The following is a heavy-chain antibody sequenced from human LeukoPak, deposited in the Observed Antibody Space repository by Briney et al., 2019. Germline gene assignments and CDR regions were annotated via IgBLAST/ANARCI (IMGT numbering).Heavy chain of an antibody. J-gene: IGHJ3*02. CDR1: GYTFTSYY. CDR3: ARDRYYGSGSHAFDI. CDR2: INPSGGST. Sequence: GASVKVSCKASGYTFTSYYMHWVRQAPGQGLEWMGIINPSGGSTSYAQKFQGRVTMTRDTSASTAYMELSSLRSEDTAVYYCARDRYYGSGSHAFDIWGQGTMVTVSS. D-gene: IGHD3-10*01. V-gene: IGHV1-46*01.